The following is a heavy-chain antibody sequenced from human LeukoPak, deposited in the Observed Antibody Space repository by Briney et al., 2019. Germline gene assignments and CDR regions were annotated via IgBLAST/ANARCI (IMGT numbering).Heavy chain of an antibody. CDR2: ISTSAGTI. J-gene: IGHJ4*02. D-gene: IGHD3-22*01. CDR1: GFTFSDYY. V-gene: IGHV3-11*01. CDR3: ARDAIDSSGFDFDY. Sequence: GRSLRLSCAASGFTFSDYYMTWIRQAPGKGLEWISYISTSAGTIYYADSVKGRFTISRDNAKNSLYLQMNSLRAEDTAVYYCARDAIDSSGFDFDYWGQGTLVTVSS.